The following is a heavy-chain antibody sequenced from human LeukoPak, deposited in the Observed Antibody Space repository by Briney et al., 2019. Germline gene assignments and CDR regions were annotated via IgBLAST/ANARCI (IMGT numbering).Heavy chain of an antibody. CDR1: GFTVSSYF. D-gene: IGHD4-17*01. CDR3: ARGGPSYGDYSSFDY. J-gene: IGHJ4*02. Sequence: GRSLRLSCAVSGFTVSSYFMSWVRQAPGKGLEGVSVIHSGSTTYYADSVKGRFTISRDNSKNTLYLQMTSLKAEDAAVYYCARGGPSYGDYSSFDYWGQGTLVTVSS. CDR2: IHSGSTT. V-gene: IGHV3-53*01.